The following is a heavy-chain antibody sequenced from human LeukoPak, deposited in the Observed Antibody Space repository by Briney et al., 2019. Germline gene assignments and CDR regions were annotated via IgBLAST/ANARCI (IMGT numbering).Heavy chain of an antibody. CDR3: ASEPNRHCSSTSCYGRGEYYYYYGMDV. V-gene: IGHV1-69*13. J-gene: IGHJ6*02. D-gene: IGHD2-2*01. Sequence: GASVKVSCKASGGTFNSYGISWVRQAPGQGLEWMGGIIPIFGTANYAQKFQGRVTITADESTNTAYMELSSLRSEDTAVYYCASEPNRHCSSTSCYGRGEYYYYYGMDVWGQGTTVTVSS. CDR2: IIPIFGTA. CDR1: GGTFNSYG.